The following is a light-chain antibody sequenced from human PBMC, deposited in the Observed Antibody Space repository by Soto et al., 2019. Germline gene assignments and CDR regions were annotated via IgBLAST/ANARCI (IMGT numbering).Light chain of an antibody. CDR3: QQYDNLPA. CDR1: QDISNY. CDR2: DAS. J-gene: IGKJ4*01. V-gene: IGKV1-33*01. Sequence: DIQMTQSTSSLSASVGDRVTITCQASQDISNYLNWYQQKPGKAPKLLIYDASNLETGVPSRFSGSGSGTYFTFTISSLQPEDIATYYCQQYDNLPAFGGGTKVEIK.